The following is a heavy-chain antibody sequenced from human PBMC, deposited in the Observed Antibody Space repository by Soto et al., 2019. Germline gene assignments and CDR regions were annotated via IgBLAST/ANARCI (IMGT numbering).Heavy chain of an antibody. D-gene: IGHD2-2*01. CDR2: ISSSSSYI. V-gene: IGHV3-21*01. CDR3: AREARYCSSTSCTPAFDY. J-gene: IGHJ4*02. CDR1: GFTFSSYS. Sequence: EVQLVESGGGLVKPGGSLRLSCAASGFTFSSYSMNWVRQAPGKGLEWVSSISSSSSYIYYADSVKGRFTISRDNAKNSLYLQMNSLRAEDTAVYYCAREARYCSSTSCTPAFDYWGQGTLVTVSS.